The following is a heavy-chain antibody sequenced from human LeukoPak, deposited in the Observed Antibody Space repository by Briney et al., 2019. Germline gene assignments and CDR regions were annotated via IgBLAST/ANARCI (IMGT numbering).Heavy chain of an antibody. CDR2: ISYDGSNK. J-gene: IGHJ4*02. D-gene: IGHD4-17*01. Sequence: GGSLRLSCAASGFTFSSYGMHWVRQAPGKGLEWVAVISYDGSNKYYADSVKGRFTISRDNSKNTLYLQMNSLRAEDTAVYYCAKDPTHDYGDYVFYWGQGTQVTVSS. CDR3: AKDPTHDYGDYVFY. V-gene: IGHV3-30*18. CDR1: GFTFSSYG.